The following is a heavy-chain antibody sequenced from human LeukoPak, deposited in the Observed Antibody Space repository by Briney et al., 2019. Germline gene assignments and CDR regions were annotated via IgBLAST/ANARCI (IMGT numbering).Heavy chain of an antibody. Sequence: GSLRLSCAASGFTLCRFCMTLVRQAPGKGLEWVSIISGSGSSTYYADSVKGRFTISRDNSKNTLYLQMNSLRAEDTAIYYCAKDRTSSGGETNWFDPWGQGTLVTVSS. V-gene: IGHV3-23*01. J-gene: IGHJ5*02. D-gene: IGHD3-10*01. CDR1: GFTLCRFC. CDR3: AKDRTSSGGETNWFDP. CDR2: ISGSGSST.